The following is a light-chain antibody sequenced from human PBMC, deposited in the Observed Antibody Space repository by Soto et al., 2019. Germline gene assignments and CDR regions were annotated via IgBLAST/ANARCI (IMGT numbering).Light chain of an antibody. V-gene: IGLV2-11*01. Sequence: QSALTQPHSVSGSPGQSVTISCTGTSNDVGGYNYVSWYQQHPGKAPKLVIYDVSKRPSGVPDRFSGSKSGNTASLTISGLQAEDEADYYCCSHAGSYIFLFGGGTQLTVL. CDR3: CSHAGSYIFL. CDR2: DVS. CDR1: SNDVGGYNY. J-gene: IGLJ2*01.